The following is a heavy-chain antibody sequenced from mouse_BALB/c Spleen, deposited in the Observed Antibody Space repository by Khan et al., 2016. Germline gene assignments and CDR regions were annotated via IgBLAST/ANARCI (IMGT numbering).Heavy chain of an antibody. CDR2: INTNTGEP. J-gene: IGHJ4*01. CDR1: EYTFTNYG. V-gene: IGHV9-3*02. CDR3: ARASGYHYYAMDY. Sequence: QIQLVQSGPELKKPGETVKISCKASEYTFTNYGMNWVKQAPGKGLKWMGWINTNTGEPTYAEEFKGRFAFSLEASASTAYLQINNLKNEDSATYIYARASGYHYYAMDYWGQGTSVTVSS. D-gene: IGHD1-1*01.